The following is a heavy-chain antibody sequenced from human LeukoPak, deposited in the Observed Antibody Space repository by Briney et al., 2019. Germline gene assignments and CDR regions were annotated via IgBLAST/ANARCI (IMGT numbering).Heavy chain of an antibody. J-gene: IGHJ4*02. CDR3: AHGAMYQLDY. CDR1: GFTFSSYG. V-gene: IGHV3-23*01. D-gene: IGHD2-2*01. Sequence: GGSLRLSCAASGFTFSSYGMSWVRQAPGKGLEWVSAISGSGGSTYYADSVKGRFTISGDNSRNTLFLQMNSLRAEDTAVYYCAHGAMYQLDYWGQGTLVTVSS. CDR2: ISGSGGST.